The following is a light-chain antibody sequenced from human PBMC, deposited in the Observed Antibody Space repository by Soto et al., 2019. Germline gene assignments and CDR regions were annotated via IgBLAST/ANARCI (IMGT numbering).Light chain of an antibody. CDR3: QQRSNWPPRYT. V-gene: IGKV3-11*01. J-gene: IGKJ2*01. Sequence: IVLTQSPATLSLSPGERATLSCRASQSVSSYLAWYQQKPGQAPRLVIYDTSKRATGIPARFSGSGSGTDFTLTISSLESEDFAVYYCQQRSNWPPRYTFGQGTKLEIK. CDR1: QSVSSY. CDR2: DTS.